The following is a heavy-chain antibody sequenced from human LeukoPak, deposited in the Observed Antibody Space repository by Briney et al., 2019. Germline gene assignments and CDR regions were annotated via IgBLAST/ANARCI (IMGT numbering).Heavy chain of an antibody. V-gene: IGHV4-61*01. CDR2: IYYSGST. D-gene: IGHD3-10*01. CDR1: GGSFSSGSYY. J-gene: IGHJ3*02. Sequence: SETLSLTCTVSGGSFSSGSYYWSWIRQPPGKGLEWIGYIYYSGSTNYNPSLKSRVTISVDTSKNQFSLKLSSVTAADTAVYYCARKDPSGTYGAFDIWGQGTMVTVSS. CDR3: ARKDPSGTYGAFDI.